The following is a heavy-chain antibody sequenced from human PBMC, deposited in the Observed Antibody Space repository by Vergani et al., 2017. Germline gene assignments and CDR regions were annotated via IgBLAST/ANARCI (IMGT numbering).Heavy chain of an antibody. D-gene: IGHD6-13*01. CDR3: AGQQLLGYYFDY. J-gene: IGHJ4*02. Sequence: QVQLQESGPGLVKPSETLSLTCAVSGYSISSGYYWGWIRQPPGKGLEWIGSIYHSGSTYYNPSLKSRVTISVDTSTNQFSLKLSSVTAADTAVYYCAGQQLLGYYFDYWGQGTLVTVSS. CDR2: IYHSGST. V-gene: IGHV4-38-2*01. CDR1: GYSISSGYY.